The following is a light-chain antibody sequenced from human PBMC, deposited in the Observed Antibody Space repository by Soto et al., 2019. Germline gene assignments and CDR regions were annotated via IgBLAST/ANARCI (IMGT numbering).Light chain of an antibody. J-gene: IGKJ1*01. Sequence: EIVLTQSPATLSLSPGERATLSCRASQSVSSYLAWYQQKAGRTPRLLIYGASTRATGIPARFSGSGSGTEFTLTISSLQSEDFAVYYCQQYSDWPWTFGQGTKVDIK. CDR1: QSVSSY. V-gene: IGKV3-15*01. CDR3: QQYSDWPWT. CDR2: GAS.